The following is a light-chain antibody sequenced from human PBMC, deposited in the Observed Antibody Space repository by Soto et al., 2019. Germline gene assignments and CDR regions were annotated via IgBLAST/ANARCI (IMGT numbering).Light chain of an antibody. CDR2: DAS. V-gene: IGKV1-5*01. CDR3: QQYNSYSWT. J-gene: IGKJ1*01. CDR1: QTMTRW. Sequence: DIEFTQSPSTRPASVGDRVTIPCRASQTMTRWMAWYPQKPGKAPKLLIYDASTLESGVPSRFSGSRAGTEFTLTISSLQPDDVATAYCQQYNSYSWTFGQGTKVDI.